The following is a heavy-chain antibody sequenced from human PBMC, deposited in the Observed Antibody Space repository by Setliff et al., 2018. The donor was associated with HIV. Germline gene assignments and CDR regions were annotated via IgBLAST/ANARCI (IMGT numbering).Heavy chain of an antibody. D-gene: IGHD3-16*01. CDR2: IYSDGRT. CDR3: AKGVKWLDP. CDR1: GFPVSDNY. J-gene: IGHJ5*02. Sequence: GGSLRLSCAASGFPVSDNYMTWVRQAPGKGLEWVSVIYSDGRTYHADSVKGLFSISRDNSKNMMHLQMNGLRPEDTAVYYCAKGVKWLDPWGQGTLVTVSS. V-gene: IGHV3-53*01.